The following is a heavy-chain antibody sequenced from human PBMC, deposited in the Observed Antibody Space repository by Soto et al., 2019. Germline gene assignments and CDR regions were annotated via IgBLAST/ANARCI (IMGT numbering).Heavy chain of an antibody. J-gene: IGHJ4*02. CDR1: GFTFNTYE. D-gene: IGHD6-13*01. CDR2: ISVSGNII. CDR3: VIDTMRASAAASLDY. V-gene: IGHV3-48*03. Sequence: EVQLVDSGGDLVQPGGSLRLSCAASGFTFNTYEFNWVRQAPGKGLEWISYISVSGNIIKYADSVKGRFTISRDNAENSLHLQMTYLRVDDTGIYFCVIDTMRASAAASLDYWGQGTQVIVSS.